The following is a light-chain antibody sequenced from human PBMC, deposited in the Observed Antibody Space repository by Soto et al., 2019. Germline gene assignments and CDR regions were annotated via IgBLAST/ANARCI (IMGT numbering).Light chain of an antibody. CDR1: QGITSY. CDR3: QQTRSYPST. J-gene: IGKJ4*01. Sequence: IQLTQSPSSLSASVGDSVTITCRASQGITSYLAWYQQKPGKAPNLLIYGASTLQSGVPSRFSGSCSVPDFTLTINSLQAEDFATYYCQQTRSYPSTFGGGTKVDIK. V-gene: IGKV1-9*01. CDR2: GAS.